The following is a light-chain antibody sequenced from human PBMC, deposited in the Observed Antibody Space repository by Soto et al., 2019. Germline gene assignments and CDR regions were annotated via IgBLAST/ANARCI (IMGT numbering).Light chain of an antibody. CDR3: QQLRTYPLT. CDR2: AAS. V-gene: IGKV1-9*01. CDR1: QGISSY. Sequence: DIQLTQSPSFLSASVGDRVTITCRASQGISSYLAWYQQKPGKAPKLLIYAASTLQSGVPSRFSGSESGTEFTLTISSLQAEDFATYYCQQLRTYPLTFGQGTRLEIK. J-gene: IGKJ5*01.